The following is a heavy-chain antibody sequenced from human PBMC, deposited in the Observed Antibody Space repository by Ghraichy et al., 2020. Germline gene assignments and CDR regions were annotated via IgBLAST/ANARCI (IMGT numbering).Heavy chain of an antibody. CDR1: GYTFTSYY. CDR3: ARQGGYIGSGTRFDY. V-gene: IGHV1-46*03. CDR2: INPSGGST. Sequence: ASVKVSCKASGYTFTSYYMHWVRQAPGQGLEWMGIINPSGGSTSYAQKFQGRVTMTRDTSTSTVYMELSSLRSEDTAVYYCARQGGYIGSGTRFDYWGQGTLVIVAS. D-gene: IGHD5-24*01. J-gene: IGHJ4*02.